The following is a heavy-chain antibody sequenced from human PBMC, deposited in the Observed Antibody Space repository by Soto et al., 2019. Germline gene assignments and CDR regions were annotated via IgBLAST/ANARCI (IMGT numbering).Heavy chain of an antibody. V-gene: IGHV3-64*04. CDR3: LRDYSGWFDF. D-gene: IGHD3-10*01. CDR1: GFTFSSYA. CDR2: IRGNGDPP. Sequence: GGSLRLSCSASGFTFSSYAMHWVRQAPGKGLEYVSGIRGNGDPPFYADSVKGRFTISRDNSKNMLWLQMNSLRSEDTAVYYCLRDYSGWFDFWGQGTLVTVSS. J-gene: IGHJ5*01.